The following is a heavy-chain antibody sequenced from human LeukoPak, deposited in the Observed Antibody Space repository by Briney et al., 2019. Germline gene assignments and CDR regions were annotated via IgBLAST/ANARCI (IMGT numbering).Heavy chain of an antibody. CDR2: IKQDGSEK. V-gene: IGHV3-7*01. J-gene: IGHJ4*02. Sequence: GGSLRLSCAASGFTFSSYWMSWVRQAPGKGLEWLANIKQDGSEKYYVDSVKGRFTISRDNAKNSLYLQMNSLRAEDTAVYYCARAGVDTMIVVVTSFDYWGQGTLVTVSS. D-gene: IGHD3-22*01. CDR1: GFTFSSYW. CDR3: ARAGVDTMIVVVTSFDY.